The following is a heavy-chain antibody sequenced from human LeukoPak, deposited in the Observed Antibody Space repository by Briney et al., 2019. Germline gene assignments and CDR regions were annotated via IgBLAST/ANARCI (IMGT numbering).Heavy chain of an antibody. CDR3: ARAPGAALD. Sequence: SETLSLTCAVYGGSFSGYYWSWIRQPPGKGPEWIGEINHSGNTNYNPSLKSRVTISVDTSKNQLSLKLNSVTAADTAVYYCARAPGAALDWGQGTLVTVSS. CDR1: GGSFSGYY. CDR2: INHSGNT. V-gene: IGHV4-34*01. D-gene: IGHD2-15*01. J-gene: IGHJ4*02.